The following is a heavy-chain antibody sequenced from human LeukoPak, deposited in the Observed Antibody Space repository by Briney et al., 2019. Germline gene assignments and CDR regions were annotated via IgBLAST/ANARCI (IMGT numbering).Heavy chain of an antibody. J-gene: IGHJ4*02. CDR2: INPNSGGT. CDR1: GYTFTSYD. CDR3: ASLLRGRETDFDY. V-gene: IGHV1-2*02. Sequence: GASVKVSCKASGYTFTSYDINWVRQAPGQGLEWMGWINPNSGGTNYAQKFQGRVTMTRDTSISTAYMELSRLRSDDTAVYYCASLLRGRETDFDYWGQGTLVTVSS. D-gene: IGHD2/OR15-2a*01.